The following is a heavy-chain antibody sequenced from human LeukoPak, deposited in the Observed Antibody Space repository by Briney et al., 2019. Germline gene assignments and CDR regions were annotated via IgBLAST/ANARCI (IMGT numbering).Heavy chain of an antibody. V-gene: IGHV1-2*06. CDR1: GYTFTGYY. Sequence: ASVKVSCKASGYTFTGYYMHWVRQAPGQGLEWMGRINPNSGGTNYAQKFQGRVTMTRDTSISTAYMELSRLRSDDTAVYYCARVRVDEYGMDVWGQGTTVTVSS. D-gene: IGHD3-10*01. CDR3: ARVRVDEYGMDV. J-gene: IGHJ6*02. CDR2: INPNSGGT.